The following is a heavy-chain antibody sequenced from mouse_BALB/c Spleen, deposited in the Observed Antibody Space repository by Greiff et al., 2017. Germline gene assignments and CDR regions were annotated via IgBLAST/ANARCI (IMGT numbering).Heavy chain of an antibody. CDR3: ARDEDGVVATGAMDY. V-gene: IGHV1-62-2*01. J-gene: IGHJ4*01. Sequence: QVQLKESGAELVKPGASVKLSCKASGYTFTEYTIHWVKQRSGQGLEWIGWFYPGGGSIKYNEKFKDKATLTADKSSSTVYMELSRLTSEDSAVYFCARDEDGVVATGAMDYWGQGTSVTVSS. CDR2: FYPGGGSI. D-gene: IGHD1-1*01. CDR1: GYTFTEYT.